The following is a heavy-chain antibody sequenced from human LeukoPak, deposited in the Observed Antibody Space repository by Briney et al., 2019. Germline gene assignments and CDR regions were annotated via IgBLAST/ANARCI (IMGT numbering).Heavy chain of an antibody. D-gene: IGHD2-2*03. V-gene: IGHV3-23*01. J-gene: IGHJ4*02. CDR3: AKDSHWILFDD. CDR2: ISGRRDST. CDR1: GFTFSSYG. Sequence: PGGSLRLSCAASGFTFSSYGMSWVRQAPGKGLEWVSTISGRRDSTSYADSVKGRFTISRDNSKNTLYLQMNSLRDEDTAVYYCAKDSHWILFDDWGQGTLVTVSS.